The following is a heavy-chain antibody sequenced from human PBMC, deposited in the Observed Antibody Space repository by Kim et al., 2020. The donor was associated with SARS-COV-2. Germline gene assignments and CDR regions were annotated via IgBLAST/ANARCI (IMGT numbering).Heavy chain of an antibody. CDR3: ARAAITMIVVVNAFDI. J-gene: IGHJ3*02. D-gene: IGHD3-22*01. V-gene: IGHV4-31*03. CDR1: GGSISSGGYY. Sequence: SETLSLTCTVSGGSISSGGYYWSWLRQHPGKGLEWIGYIYYRGSTYYNPSLKSRVTISVDTSKNQFSLKLSSVTAADTAVYYCARAAITMIVVVNAFDIWGQGTMVTVSS. CDR2: IYYRGST.